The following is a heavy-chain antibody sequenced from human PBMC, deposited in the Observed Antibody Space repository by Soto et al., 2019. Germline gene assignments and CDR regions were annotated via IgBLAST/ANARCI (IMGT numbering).Heavy chain of an antibody. CDR2: FDPEDGET. Sequence: VASVMVSCKVSGYTLTELSMHWVRQAPGKGLEWMGGFDPEDGETIYAQKFQGRVTMTEDTSTDTAYMELSSLGSEDTAVYYCAPVTQDSCGYPDTYYYYGRDVGGQGNTGT. D-gene: IGHD3-22*01. CDR3: APVTQDSCGYPDTYYYYGRDV. V-gene: IGHV1-24*01. CDR1: GYTLTELS. J-gene: IGHJ6*02.